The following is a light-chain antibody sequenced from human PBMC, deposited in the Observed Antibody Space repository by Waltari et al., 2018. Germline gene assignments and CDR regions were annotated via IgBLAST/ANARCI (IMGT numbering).Light chain of an antibody. CDR2: RAS. J-gene: IGKJ1*01. V-gene: IGKV1-5*03. CDR3: QQYSTYQWT. CDR1: QTISTW. Sequence: DIQMTQSPSTLSAFVGDRVTITCRASQTISTWLAWYQQKPGKAPKLLIYRASSLESGVPLRFSGSGSGTDFSLTISSLQPDDFATYYCQQYSTYQWTFGHGTRVEI.